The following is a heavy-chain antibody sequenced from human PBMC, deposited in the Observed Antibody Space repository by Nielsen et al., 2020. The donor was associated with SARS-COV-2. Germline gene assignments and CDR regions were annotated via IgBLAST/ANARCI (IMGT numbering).Heavy chain of an antibody. D-gene: IGHD3-3*01. CDR2: FDPEDGET. Sequence: ASVKVSCKVSGYTLTELSMHWVRQAPGKGPEWMGGFDPEDGETIYAQKFQGRVTMTEDTSTDTAYMELSSLRSEDTAVYYCATSTPLVRSAWFDPWGQGTLVTVSS. CDR1: GYTLTELS. CDR3: ATSTPLVRSAWFDP. V-gene: IGHV1-24*01. J-gene: IGHJ5*02.